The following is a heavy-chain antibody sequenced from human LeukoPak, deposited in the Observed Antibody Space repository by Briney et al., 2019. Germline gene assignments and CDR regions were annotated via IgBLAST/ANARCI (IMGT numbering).Heavy chain of an antibody. J-gene: IGHJ5*02. V-gene: IGHV3-74*01. CDR1: GFTFSSYW. Sequence: TGGSLRLSCAASGFTFSSYWMHWVRQAPGKGLVWVSRIKSDGGSTSYADSVKGRFTISRDNVKNTLYLQMNSLRAEDTAVYYCARDGSSWSNWLDPWGQGTLVTVSS. D-gene: IGHD6-13*01. CDR3: ARDGSSWSNWLDP. CDR2: IKSDGGST.